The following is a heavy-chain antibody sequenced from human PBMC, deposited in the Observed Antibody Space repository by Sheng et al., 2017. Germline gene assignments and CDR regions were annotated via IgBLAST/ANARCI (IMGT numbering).Heavy chain of an antibody. D-gene: IGHD2-2*01. CDR1: GGTFSSYA. J-gene: IGHJ5*02. CDR2: IIPILGIA. Sequence: QVQLVQSGAEVKKPGSSVKVSCKASGGTFSSYAISWVRQAPGQGLEWMGGIIPILGIANYAQKFQGRVTITADKSTSTAYMELSSLRSEDTAVYYCARAGYCSSTSCFKPQDADNWFDPWGQGTLVTVSS. V-gene: IGHV1-69*04. CDR3: ARAGYCSSTSCFKPQDADNWFDP.